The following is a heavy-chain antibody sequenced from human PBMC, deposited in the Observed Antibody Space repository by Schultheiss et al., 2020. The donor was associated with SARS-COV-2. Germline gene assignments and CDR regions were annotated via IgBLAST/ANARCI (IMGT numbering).Heavy chain of an antibody. CDR3: AKNGYSYIYYMDV. V-gene: IGHV3-30*07. Sequence: GGSLRLSCAASGFTFSSYAMHWVRQAPGKGLEWVAVISYDGSNKYYADSVKGRFTISRDNAKNSLYLQMNSLRAGDTAVYYCAKNGYSYIYYMDVWGKGTTVTVAS. D-gene: IGHD5-18*01. CDR1: GFTFSSYA. CDR2: ISYDGSNK. J-gene: IGHJ6*03.